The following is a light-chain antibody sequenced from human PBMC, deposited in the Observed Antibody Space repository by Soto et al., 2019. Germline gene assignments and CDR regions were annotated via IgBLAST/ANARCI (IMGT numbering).Light chain of an antibody. V-gene: IGKV3-15*01. J-gene: IGKJ1*01. CDR1: QSVYSN. CDR3: QHYKT. CDR2: GAT. Sequence: IVMTHSPATLSVAPGETATLSCRASQSVYSNLAWYQQKPGQAPRLIIYGATTRATGIPARFRGSWSETEFTLPISSLQSEDFAVYYCQHYKTFGQGTKV.